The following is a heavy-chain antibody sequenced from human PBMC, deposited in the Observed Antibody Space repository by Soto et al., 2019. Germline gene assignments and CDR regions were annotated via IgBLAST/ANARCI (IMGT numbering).Heavy chain of an antibody. J-gene: IGHJ4*02. Sequence: GESLKISCKGSGYSFTSYWIGWVRQMPGKGLEWMGIIYPGDSDTRYSPSFQGQVTISADNSISTAYLQWSSLKASDTAMYYCARGPVLYYGSGSSPFDYWGQGTLVTVSS. V-gene: IGHV5-51*01. D-gene: IGHD3-10*01. CDR1: GYSFTSYW. CDR3: ARGPVLYYGSGSSPFDY. CDR2: IYPGDSDT.